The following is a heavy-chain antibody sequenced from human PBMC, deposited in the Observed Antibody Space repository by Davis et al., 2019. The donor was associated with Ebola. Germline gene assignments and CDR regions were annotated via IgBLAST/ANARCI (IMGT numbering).Heavy chain of an antibody. J-gene: IGHJ6*04. CDR3: ARSGLSFGVVKYHYGMDV. CDR1: VITFSSYA. CDR2: ISGSGGTT. D-gene: IGHD3-3*01. Sequence: GESLKISCTDSVITFSSYAMTLVRQAPGKGLEWVSAISGSGGTTYYAGSVKGRFTVSRDNSKKTMYLQMNSLRAEDTAVYYCARSGLSFGVVKYHYGMDVWGKGTTVTVSS. V-gene: IGHV3-23*01.